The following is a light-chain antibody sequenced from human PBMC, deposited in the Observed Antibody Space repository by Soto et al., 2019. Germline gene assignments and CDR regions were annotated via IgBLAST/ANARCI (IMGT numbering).Light chain of an antibody. V-gene: IGLV2-14*01. Sequence: QSALTQPASVSGSPGQSITISCTGTSSDIGGYNYVSWYQQYPGKAPKFMIFGVSDRPSGVSNRFSGSKSGTTAPLTISGLQAEDEADYYCSSYKTSSTVVVFGGGTKLTVL. CDR3: SSYKTSSTVVV. J-gene: IGLJ2*01. CDR2: GVS. CDR1: SSDIGGYNY.